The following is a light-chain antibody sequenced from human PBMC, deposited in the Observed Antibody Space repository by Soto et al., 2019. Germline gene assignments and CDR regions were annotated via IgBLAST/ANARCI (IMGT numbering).Light chain of an antibody. CDR2: GAS. CDR1: QSVSSSY. V-gene: IGKV3-20*01. J-gene: IGKJ3*01. Sequence: IVFTQSLDTLSFSPGQRATLSCTASQSVSSSYLAWYQQKPGQAPRLLIYGASSRATGIPDRFSGSGSGTDFTLTISRLEPEDFAVYYCQQYGSSPGLAFGPGTKVDIK. CDR3: QQYGSSPGLA.